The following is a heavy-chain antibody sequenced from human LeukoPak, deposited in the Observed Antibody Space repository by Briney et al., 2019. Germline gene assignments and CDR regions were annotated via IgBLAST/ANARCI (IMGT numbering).Heavy chain of an antibody. V-gene: IGHV4-59*08. CDR2: IYYSGST. CDR1: GGSISTYY. CDR3: ARHGGDGFSYFDY. J-gene: IGHJ4*02. Sequence: SETLSLTCTASGGSISTYYWSWIRQPPVKGLEWIGYIYYSGSTNYNPSLKSRVTISVDTSKNQFSLKLSSVTAADTAVYYCARHGGDGFSYFDYWGQGTLVTVSS. D-gene: IGHD5-24*01.